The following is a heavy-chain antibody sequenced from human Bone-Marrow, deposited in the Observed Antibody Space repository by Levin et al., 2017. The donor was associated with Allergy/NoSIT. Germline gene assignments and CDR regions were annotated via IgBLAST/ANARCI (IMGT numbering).Heavy chain of an antibody. CDR2: MNPNSGNT. J-gene: IGHJ3*02. V-gene: IGHV1-8*01. Sequence: GESLKISCKASGYTFTSYDINWVRQATGQGLEWMGWMNPNSGNTGYAQKFQGRVTMTRNTSISTAYMELSSLRSEDTAVYYCAREVRHYYGSGSPPGNAFDIWGQGTMVTVSS. CDR3: AREVRHYYGSGSPPGNAFDI. D-gene: IGHD3-10*01. CDR1: GYTFTSYD.